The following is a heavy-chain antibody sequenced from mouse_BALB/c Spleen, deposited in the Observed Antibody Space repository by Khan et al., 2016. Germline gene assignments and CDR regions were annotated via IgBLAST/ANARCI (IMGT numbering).Heavy chain of an antibody. D-gene: IGHD1-1*01. CDR1: GYTFTNYG. V-gene: IGHV9-3-1*01. CDR2: INTYSGES. J-gene: IGHJ1*01. CDR3: ARYRYYYGSNRYFDV. Sequence: QIQLVQSGPELKKPGKTVKISCKASGYTFTNYGMNWVKQAPGKGLKWMGWINTYSGESTYADDFKGRFAFSLETSANTAYLQFNNLKNEDSATYFCARYRYYYGSNRYFDVWGAGTTVTVSS.